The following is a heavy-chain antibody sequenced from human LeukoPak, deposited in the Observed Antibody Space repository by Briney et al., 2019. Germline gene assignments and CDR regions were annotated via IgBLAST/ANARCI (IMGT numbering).Heavy chain of an antibody. V-gene: IGHV3-33*01. CDR2: VSHNGNKK. Sequence: GKSLRLSCTTSGFIFGSYGMHWVRQAPGKGLEWVAHVSHNGNKKYYADPVKGRFTISRDNYKNRMDKEMNSLRAEDTALYYCVRDELTLPKKYFDSWGQGTLVTVSS. CDR1: GFIFGSYG. D-gene: IGHD1-7*01. CDR3: VRDELTLPKKYFDS. J-gene: IGHJ4*02.